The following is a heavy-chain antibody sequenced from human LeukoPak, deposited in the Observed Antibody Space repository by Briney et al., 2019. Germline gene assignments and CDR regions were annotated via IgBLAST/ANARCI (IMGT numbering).Heavy chain of an antibody. V-gene: IGHV1-18*01. CDR3: ARVFRYCSSASCYKYDY. Sequence: ASVKVSCKASGYTFTSYGISWVRQAPGQGLEWMGWISAYNGNTNYAQKIQGRVTMTTDTSTSTAYMELRSLRSDDTDVYYCARVFRYCSSASCYKYDYWGQGTLVTVSS. CDR2: ISAYNGNT. J-gene: IGHJ4*02. D-gene: IGHD2-2*01. CDR1: GYTFTSYG.